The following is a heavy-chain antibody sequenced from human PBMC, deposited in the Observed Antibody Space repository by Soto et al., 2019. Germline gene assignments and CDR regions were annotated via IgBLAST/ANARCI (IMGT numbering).Heavy chain of an antibody. V-gene: IGHV5-51*01. Sequence: GESLKISCMGSGDSFTSYWIGWVRQIPGKGLEWMGIIYPGDSDTRYSPSFQGQVTISADKSISTAYLQWSSLKASDTAMYYCERPATVSYYYGMDVWGQGTRVTVSS. J-gene: IGHJ6*02. CDR1: GDSFTSYW. CDR2: IYPGDSDT. D-gene: IGHD4-4*01. CDR3: ERPATVSYYYGMDV.